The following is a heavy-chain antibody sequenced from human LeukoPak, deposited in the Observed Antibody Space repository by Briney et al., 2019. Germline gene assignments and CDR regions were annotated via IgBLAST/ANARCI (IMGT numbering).Heavy chain of an antibody. Sequence: PSETLSLTCTVSGGSISSYYWSWIRQPPGKGLEWIGYIYYSGSTNYNPSLKSRVTISVDTSKNQFSLKLSSVTAADTAVYYCAPGELLSRWRFDPWGQGTLVTVSS. J-gene: IGHJ5*02. CDR3: APGELLSRWRFDP. V-gene: IGHV4-59*01. CDR1: GGSISSYY. CDR2: IYYSGST. D-gene: IGHD3-10*01.